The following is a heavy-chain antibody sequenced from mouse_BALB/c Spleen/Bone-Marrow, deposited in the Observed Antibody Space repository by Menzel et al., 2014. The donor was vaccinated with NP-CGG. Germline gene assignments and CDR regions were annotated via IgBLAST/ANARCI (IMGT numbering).Heavy chain of an antibody. V-gene: IGHV1-7*01. CDR2: INPSTGYT. Sequence: VQVVESGAELAKPGASVKMSCKVSGYTFTSYWMHWVKQRPGQGLEWIGYINPSTGYTEYNQKFKDKATLTADKSSSTAYMQLSSLTSEDSAVYYCARQITTVDYAMDYWGQGTSVTVSS. D-gene: IGHD1-1*01. CDR1: GYTFTSYW. CDR3: ARQITTVDYAMDY. J-gene: IGHJ4*01.